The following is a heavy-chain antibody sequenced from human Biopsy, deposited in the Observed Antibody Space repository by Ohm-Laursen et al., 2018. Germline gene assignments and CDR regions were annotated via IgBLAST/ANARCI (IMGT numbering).Heavy chain of an antibody. V-gene: IGHV1-46*01. CDR2: INPSGSTT. CDR1: GYSFTSYY. D-gene: IGHD6-19*01. Sequence: ASVKVSCKASGYSFTSYYMDWARQAPGQGLEWMGMINPSGSTTSYPQIFQGRVTMTRDTSKSTVYMELSSLRSADTAVYFCARNTGWYGDLYYFDYWGQGTLVTVSS. CDR3: ARNTGWYGDLYYFDY. J-gene: IGHJ4*02.